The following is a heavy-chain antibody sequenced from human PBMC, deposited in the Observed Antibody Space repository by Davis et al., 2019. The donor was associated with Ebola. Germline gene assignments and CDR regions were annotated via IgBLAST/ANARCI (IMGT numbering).Heavy chain of an antibody. CDR2: IVGSGAST. D-gene: IGHD7-27*01. J-gene: IGHJ4*02. CDR1: GFVFSSYA. Sequence: GESLKISCAASGFVFSSYAMTWVRQSLGKGLEWVSGIVGSGASTQYADSVKGRFTISRDNAKNSLYLQMNSLRDEDTAVYYCATDRNWDFDYWGQGTLVTVSS. V-gene: IGHV3-23*01. CDR3: ATDRNWDFDY.